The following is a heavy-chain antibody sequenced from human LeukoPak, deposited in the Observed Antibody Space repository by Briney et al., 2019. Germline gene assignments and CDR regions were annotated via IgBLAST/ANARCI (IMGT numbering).Heavy chain of an antibody. V-gene: IGHV4-34*01. Sequence: PETLSLTSAVYGGSFSGYYWSWIRQPPGKGLEWIGEINHSGSTNYNPSLKSRVTISVDTSKNQFSLKLSSVTAADTAVYYCARDYYYDSSGYYYYFDYWGQGTLVTVSS. CDR1: GGSFSGYY. CDR3: ARDYYYDSSGYYYYFDY. J-gene: IGHJ4*02. CDR2: INHSGST. D-gene: IGHD3-22*01.